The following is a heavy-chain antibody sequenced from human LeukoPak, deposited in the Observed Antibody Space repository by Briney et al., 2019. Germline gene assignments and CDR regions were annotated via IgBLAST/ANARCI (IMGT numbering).Heavy chain of an antibody. J-gene: IGHJ3*02. CDR2: IRYDGSNK. D-gene: IGHD5-24*01. V-gene: IGHV3-30*02. Sequence: PGGSLRLSCAASGFTFSSYGMHWVRQAPGKGLEWVAFIRYDGSNKYYADSVKGRFTISRDNSKNTLYLQMNSLRAEDTAVYYCAKYYSDGYNLADAFDIWGQGTMVTVSS. CDR3: AKYYSDGYNLADAFDI. CDR1: GFTFSSYG.